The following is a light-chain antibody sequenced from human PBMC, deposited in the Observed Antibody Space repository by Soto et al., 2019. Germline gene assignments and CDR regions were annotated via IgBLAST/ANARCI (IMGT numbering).Light chain of an antibody. CDR1: QSVSSSY. Sequence: EIVLTQSPGTLSLSPGERATLSCRASQSVSSSYLAWYQQKPGQDPRLLIYGESSRATGIPDRFSGSGSGTDFTLTISRLEPEDFAVYYRQQYGSSHTVGQGTKVDNK. CDR3: QQYGSSHT. J-gene: IGKJ1*01. CDR2: GES. V-gene: IGKV3-20*01.